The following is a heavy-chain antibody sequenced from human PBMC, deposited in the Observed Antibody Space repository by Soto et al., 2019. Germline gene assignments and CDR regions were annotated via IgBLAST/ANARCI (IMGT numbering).Heavy chain of an antibody. CDR1: GFTFSSYA. CDR3: ALIQLWLRYYFDY. V-gene: IGHV3-23*01. Sequence: GGSLRLSCAASGFTFSSYAMSWVRQAPGKGLEWVSAISGSGGSTYYADSVKGRFTISRDNSKNTLYLQMNSLRAEDTAVYYCALIQLWLRYYFDYWGQGTLVTVSS. CDR2: ISGSGGST. J-gene: IGHJ4*02. D-gene: IGHD5-18*01.